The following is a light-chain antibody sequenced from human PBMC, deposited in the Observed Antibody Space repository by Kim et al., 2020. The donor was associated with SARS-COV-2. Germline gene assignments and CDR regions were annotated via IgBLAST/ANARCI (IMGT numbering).Light chain of an antibody. CDR3: QQYGRT. V-gene: IGKV3-20*01. CDR2: GAS. Sequence: LPLSQGESATLSGRASPSVSSSYFAWYQQKPGQAPRLLIYGASSRATGIPDRFSGSGSGTDFTLTISRLEPEDFAVYYCQQYGRTFGQGTKVDIK. CDR1: PSVSSSY. J-gene: IGKJ1*01.